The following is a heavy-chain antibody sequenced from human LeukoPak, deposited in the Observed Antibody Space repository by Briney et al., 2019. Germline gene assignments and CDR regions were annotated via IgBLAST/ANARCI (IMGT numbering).Heavy chain of an antibody. CDR2: IYYSGST. Sequence: SETLSLTCTVSGFSISSTFYWVWIRQPPGKGLEWIGSIYYSGSTYYNPSLKSRVTISVDTSKNQFSLKLSSVTAADTAVYYCATLQSSGSAFDIWGQGTMVTVSS. D-gene: IGHD3-10*01. J-gene: IGHJ3*02. CDR3: ATLQSSGSAFDI. V-gene: IGHV4-38-2*02. CDR1: GFSISSTFY.